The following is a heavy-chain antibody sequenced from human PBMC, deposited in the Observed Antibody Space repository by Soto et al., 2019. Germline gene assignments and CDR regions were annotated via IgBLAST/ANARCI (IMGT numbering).Heavy chain of an antibody. CDR2: INWDGTSI. J-gene: IGHJ4*02. Sequence: EVQLVESGGGVVRPGGSLRLSCTASGFTFDHYGMSWVRQGPGKGLEWVATINWDGTSIGYADSVKGRFTISRDNAKNSLYLQRNSLRAEDTASYYCARDLAITAEPFDCWGQGTLVTVSS. CDR3: ARDLAITAEPFDC. CDR1: GFTFDHYG. V-gene: IGHV3-20*04. D-gene: IGHD2-21*01.